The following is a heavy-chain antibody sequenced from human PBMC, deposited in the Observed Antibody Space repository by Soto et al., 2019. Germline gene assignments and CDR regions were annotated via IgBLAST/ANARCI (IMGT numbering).Heavy chain of an antibody. Sequence: PGGSLRLSCAASGFTFSSYAMSWVRQAPGKGLEWVSAISGSGGSTYYADSVEGRFTISRDNSKNTLYLQMDGLRVEDTAIYYCAKNFYDTSGYYPPYYFDHWGQGTQVTSPQ. CDR1: GFTFSSYA. V-gene: IGHV3-23*01. J-gene: IGHJ4*02. CDR3: AKNFYDTSGYYPPYYFDH. D-gene: IGHD3-22*01. CDR2: ISGSGGST.